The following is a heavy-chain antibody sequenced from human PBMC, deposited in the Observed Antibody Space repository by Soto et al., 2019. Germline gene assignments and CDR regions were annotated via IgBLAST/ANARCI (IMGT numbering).Heavy chain of an antibody. D-gene: IGHD3-10*01. V-gene: IGHV3-48*01. J-gene: IGHJ6*03. CDR3: VLHAITMVRGSTNSDEVPYYMDV. CDR1: GFPFSSYS. Sequence: PGGVMRISCAASGFPFSSYSMNRVRQAPGKGLEWVSYISSSSSTIYYADSVKGRFTISRDNAKNSLYLQMNSLRAEDTAVYYCVLHAITMVRGSTNSDEVPYYMDVWGKGTTVTVSS. CDR2: ISSSSSTI.